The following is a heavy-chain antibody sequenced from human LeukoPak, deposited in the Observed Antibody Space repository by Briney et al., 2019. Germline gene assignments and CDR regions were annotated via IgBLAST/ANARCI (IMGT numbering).Heavy chain of an antibody. J-gene: IGHJ4*02. CDR3: ASSRGREFDY. CDR1: GFTVSSNY. V-gene: IGHV3-66*01. CDR2: IYSGGST. D-gene: IGHD1-26*01. Sequence: PGGSLRLSCAASGFTVSSNYMSWVRQAPGQGLVWVSVIYSGGSTYYADSVKGRFTISRDNSKNTLYLQMNSLRAEDTAVYYCASSRGREFDYWGQGTLVTVSS.